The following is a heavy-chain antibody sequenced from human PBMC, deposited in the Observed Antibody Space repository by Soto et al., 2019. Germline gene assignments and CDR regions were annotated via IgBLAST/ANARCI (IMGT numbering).Heavy chain of an antibody. CDR3: AREGGASSDGLYSFDS. D-gene: IGHD3-16*01. CDR2: IFYSGNT. V-gene: IGHV4-30-4*01. J-gene: IGHJ4*02. Sequence: QVQLQESGPGLVKPSQTLSLTCTVSGGSTSSDNYWSWIRQPPGKVLERIWHIFYSGNTHYNPSLKNRLAITIDTSKNQSSLKLSSVTDADTAVYFCAREGGASSDGLYSFDSWGQGYLVTVSS. CDR1: GGSTSSDNY.